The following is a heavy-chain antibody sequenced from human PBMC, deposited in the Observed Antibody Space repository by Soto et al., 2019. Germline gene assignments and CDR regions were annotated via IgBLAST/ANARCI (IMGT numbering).Heavy chain of an antibody. D-gene: IGHD2-15*01. Sequence: SVKVSCKASGGTFSTHAIIWVRQAPGHGLEWMGGIIPISGTTYYTQKFQCRVTITADEPTSTAFMELSSLKSDDTAVFYCARGYCSGGNCYSGMDVWGQGTMVTVSS. V-gene: IGHV1-69*13. CDR2: IIPISGTT. CDR1: GGTFSTHA. CDR3: ARGYCSGGNCYSGMDV. J-gene: IGHJ6*02.